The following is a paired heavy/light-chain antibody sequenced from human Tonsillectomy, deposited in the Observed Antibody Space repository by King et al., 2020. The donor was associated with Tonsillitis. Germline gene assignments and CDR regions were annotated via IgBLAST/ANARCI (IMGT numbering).Light chain of an antibody. J-gene: IGKJ1*01. CDR2: AAS. CDR3: QQYYSYPRT. Sequence: AIRMTQSPSSFSASTGDRVTITCRASQGISSYLAWYQQKPGKAPKLLIFAASTLQSGVPSRFSGSGSGTDFTLTISCLQSEDFATYYCQQYYSYPRTFGQGTKVEIK. V-gene: IGKV1-8*01. CDR1: QGISSY.
Heavy chain of an antibody. CDR1: GFTSSSYR. CDR3: ARDRGGLGSESYSYYYMDV. V-gene: IGHV3-21*01. J-gene: IGHJ6*03. CDR2: ISSSSRYI. D-gene: IGHD1-26*01. Sequence: EVQLVESGGGLVKPGGSLRLSCAASGFTSSSYRMNWVRQAPGKGLEWVSSISSSSRYIHYADLVKGRFTISRDNAKNSLYLQMNSLRVEDTAVYYCARDRGGLGSESYSYYYMDVWGKGT.